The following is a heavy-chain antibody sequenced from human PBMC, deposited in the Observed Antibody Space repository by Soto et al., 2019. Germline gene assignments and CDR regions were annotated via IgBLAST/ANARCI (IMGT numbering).Heavy chain of an antibody. CDR3: ASTSVGVATSAFGY. J-gene: IGHJ4*02. V-gene: IGHV3-53*01. D-gene: IGHD5-12*01. CDR2: IYSGGST. Sequence: GGSLRLSCAASGFTVSSNYMSWVRQAPGKGLEWVSVIYSGGSTYYADSVKGRFTISRDNSKNTLYLQMNSLRAEDTAVYYCASTSVGVATSAFGYWGQGTLVTVSS. CDR1: GFTVSSNY.